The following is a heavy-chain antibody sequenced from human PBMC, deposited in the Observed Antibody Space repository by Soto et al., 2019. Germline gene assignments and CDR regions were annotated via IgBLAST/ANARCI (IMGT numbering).Heavy chain of an antibody. Sequence: QLQLQESGPGLVKPSETLSLNCSVSGGSISDYYWSWIRQPPGQGLEWIGYIYHSGRTNYNPSLRSRVTISVDTSKTQFSLKLRSVTAADTAVYFGARNKYNNSWGRDWVDHWGQGTLVTVSS. V-gene: IGHV4-59*01. CDR3: ARNKYNNSWGRDWVDH. CDR1: GGSISDYY. CDR2: IYHSGRT. D-gene: IGHD3-16*01. J-gene: IGHJ5*02.